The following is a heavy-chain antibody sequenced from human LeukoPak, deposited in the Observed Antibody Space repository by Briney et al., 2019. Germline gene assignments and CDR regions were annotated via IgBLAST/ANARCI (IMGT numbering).Heavy chain of an antibody. CDR2: INHRGST. J-gene: IGHJ6*03. V-gene: IGHV4-34*01. Sequence: SETLSLTCAVYGGSFSGYFWTWIRQPPGKGLEWIGEINHRGSTNYNPSLKSRVTISLDTSTNQISLRLSSVTAADTAVYYCARVAGYCSSTGCYDYYYPMDVWGKGTTFTVSS. CDR1: GGSFSGYF. D-gene: IGHD2-2*01. CDR3: ARVAGYCSSTGCYDYYYPMDV.